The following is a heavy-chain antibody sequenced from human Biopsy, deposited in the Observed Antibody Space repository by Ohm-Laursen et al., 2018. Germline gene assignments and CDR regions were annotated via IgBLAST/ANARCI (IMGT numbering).Heavy chain of an antibody. CDR3: ARDVRSSGWYYYGMDV. CDR1: GFTLSDHN. V-gene: IGHV3-72*01. CDR2: TRNNGKTYTK. D-gene: IGHD6-19*01. Sequence: SLRLSCAASGFTLSDHNMDWVRLAPGKGLEWVGRTRNNGKTYTKEYAASVKGRFTISRDDSKNSLYLQMNSLKTEDMAVYFCARDVRSSGWYYYGMDVWGQGTTVTVSS. J-gene: IGHJ6*02.